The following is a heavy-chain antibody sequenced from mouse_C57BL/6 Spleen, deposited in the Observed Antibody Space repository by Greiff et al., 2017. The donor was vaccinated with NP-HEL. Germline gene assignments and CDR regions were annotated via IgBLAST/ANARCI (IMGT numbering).Heavy chain of an antibody. CDR3: ARYDYDYAWFAY. CDR2: IYPGDGDT. V-gene: IGHV1-80*01. Sequence: QVQLQQSGAELVKPGASVKISCKASGYAFSSYWMNWVKPRPGKGLEWIGQIYPGDGDTNYNGKFKGKATLTADKSSSTAYMQLSSLTSEDSAVYFCARYDYDYAWFAYWGQGTLVTVSA. CDR1: GYAFSSYW. D-gene: IGHD2-4*01. J-gene: IGHJ3*01.